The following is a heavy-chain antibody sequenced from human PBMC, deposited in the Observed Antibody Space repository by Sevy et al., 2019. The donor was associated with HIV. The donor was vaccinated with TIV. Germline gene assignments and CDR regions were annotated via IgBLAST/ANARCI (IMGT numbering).Heavy chain of an antibody. CDR1: GGSITSLY. J-gene: IGHJ4*02. V-gene: IGHV4-59*08. CDR2: IYYNGHI. Sequence: SETLSLTCTVSGGSITSLYWNWIRQPPGKGREWIANIYYNGHINYNPSLKSRVTLSLDTSKNQFSLRLRSVTAADTAMYYCAGENAWGRGYSWGQGTLVTVSS. CDR3: AGENAWGRGYS. D-gene: IGHD1-26*01.